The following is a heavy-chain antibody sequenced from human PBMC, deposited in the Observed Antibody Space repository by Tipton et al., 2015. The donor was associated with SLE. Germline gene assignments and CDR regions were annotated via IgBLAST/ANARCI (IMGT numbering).Heavy chain of an antibody. J-gene: IGHJ4*02. CDR2: IYYSGST. Sequence: TLSLTCTVSGGSISSGGYYWSWIRQHPGKGLEWIGYIYYSGSTYYNPSLKSQVTISVDTSKNQFSLKLSSVTAADTAVYYCARMGPVKGLQGSYYFDYWGQGTLVTVSS. D-gene: IGHD4-11*01. V-gene: IGHV4-31*01. CDR1: GGSISSGGYY. CDR3: ARMGPVKGLQGSYYFDY.